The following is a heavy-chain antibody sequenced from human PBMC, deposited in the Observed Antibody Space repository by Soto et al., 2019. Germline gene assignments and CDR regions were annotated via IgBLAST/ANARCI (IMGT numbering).Heavy chain of an antibody. Sequence: SETLSLTCTVSGGSISSYYWSWIRQPPGKVLEWIGYIYYSGSTNYNPSLKSRVTISVDTSKNQFSLKLSSVTAADTAVYYCARRGLAAAGPDAFDIWGQGTMVTVSS. CDR3: ARRGLAAAGPDAFDI. J-gene: IGHJ3*02. D-gene: IGHD6-13*01. CDR2: IYYSGST. CDR1: GGSISSYY. V-gene: IGHV4-59*01.